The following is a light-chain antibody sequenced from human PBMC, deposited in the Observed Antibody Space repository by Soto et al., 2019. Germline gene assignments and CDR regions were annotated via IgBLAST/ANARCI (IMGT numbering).Light chain of an antibody. Sequence: EVVMPQSPATLSVSPGERATLSCRASQSVNANLAWYQQKPGQAPRLLIHGASNRATGIPARFGGSGFGTEFILTISSLQSEDFSVYYCQQYNTWLWTFGQGTKVEI. CDR1: QSVNAN. J-gene: IGKJ1*01. CDR3: QQYNTWLWT. CDR2: GAS. V-gene: IGKV3-15*01.